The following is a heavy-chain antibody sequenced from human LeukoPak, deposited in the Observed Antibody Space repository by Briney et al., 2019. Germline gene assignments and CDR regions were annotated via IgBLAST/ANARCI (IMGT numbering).Heavy chain of an antibody. D-gene: IGHD6-19*01. CDR1: GGSISSYY. CDR3: ARSLSSGWFPFDY. Sequence: PSETLSLTCTVSGGSISSYYWSWIRQPAGKGLEWIGRIYTSGSTNYNPSLKSRVTMSVDTSKNQFSLKQNSVTAAGTAVYYCARSLSSGWFPFDYWGQGTLVTVSS. V-gene: IGHV4-4*07. CDR2: IYTSGST. J-gene: IGHJ4*02.